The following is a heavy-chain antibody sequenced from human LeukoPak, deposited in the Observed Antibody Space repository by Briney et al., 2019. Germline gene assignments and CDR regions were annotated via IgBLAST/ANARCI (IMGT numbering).Heavy chain of an antibody. V-gene: IGHV4-4*07. CDR2: ININEGP. CDR3: ARDGNSYGPDFDY. CDR1: GGSISSYY. J-gene: IGHJ4*02. Sequence: SETPSLTCTVSGGSISSYYWSWIRQPAGKGLEWIGHININEGPKYNPSLRSRVTMSADTSRNQYSLKLSSVTAADTAVYYCARDGNSYGPDFDYWGQGTLVTVSS. D-gene: IGHD5-18*01.